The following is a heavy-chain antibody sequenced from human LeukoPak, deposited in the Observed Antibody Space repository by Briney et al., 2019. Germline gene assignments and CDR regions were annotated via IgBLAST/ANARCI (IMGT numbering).Heavy chain of an antibody. V-gene: IGHV4-39*01. CDR1: GGSISSSSYY. CDR2: IYYSGST. Sequence: SETLSLTCTVSGGSISSSSYYWGWIRQPRGKGLEWIVSIYYSGSTYYNPSLKSRVTISVNTTKNQFYLKLRSMTAADTAVYYCARQVDSSGYPNWFDPWGQGTLVTVSS. J-gene: IGHJ5*02. D-gene: IGHD3-22*01. CDR3: ARQVDSSGYPNWFDP.